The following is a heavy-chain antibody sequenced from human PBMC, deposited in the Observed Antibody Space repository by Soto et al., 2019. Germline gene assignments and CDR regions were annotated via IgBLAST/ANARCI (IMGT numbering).Heavy chain of an antibody. J-gene: IGHJ6*02. Sequence: EVQLVESGGGLVKPGGSLRLSCAASGFTFSSYSMNWVRQAPGKGLEWVSSISSSSSYIYYADSVKGRFTISRANAKNSLYLQMNRLSAEDTAVYYCARDPHALRYVDWAPLYYYYGMDVWGQGTTVTVSS. CDR1: GFTFSSYS. V-gene: IGHV3-21*01. D-gene: IGHD3-9*01. CDR2: ISSSSSYI. CDR3: ARDPHALRYVDWAPLYYYYGMDV.